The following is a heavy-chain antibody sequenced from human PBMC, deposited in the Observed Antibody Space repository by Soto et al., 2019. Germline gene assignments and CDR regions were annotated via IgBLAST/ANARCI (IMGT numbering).Heavy chain of an antibody. V-gene: IGHV3-23*01. Sequence: GGSLRLSCAASGFTFSSYAMSWVRQAPGKGLEWVSDISGSGGSTYYADSVKGRFTLSRENSKNTLYLKVKSLRAEDTAVYYCAKGAGIQLSYYFEYLGQGTQVTVSS. D-gene: IGHD5-18*01. J-gene: IGHJ4*02. CDR3: AKGAGIQLSYYFEY. CDR2: ISGSGGST. CDR1: GFTFSSYA.